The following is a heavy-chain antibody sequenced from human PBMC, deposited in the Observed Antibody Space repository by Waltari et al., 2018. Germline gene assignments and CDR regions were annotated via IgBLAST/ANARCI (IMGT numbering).Heavy chain of an antibody. D-gene: IGHD3-3*01. CDR1: GYTFTSYA. CDR2: INAGNGNT. V-gene: IGHV1-3*01. Sequence: LVQSGAEVKKPGASVKVSCKASGYTFTSYAMHWVRQAPGQRLEWMGWINAGNGNTKYSQKFQGRVTITRDTSASTAYMELSSLRSEDTAVYYCARGGDFWSGYYLFDYWGQGTLVTVSS. CDR3: ARGGDFWSGYYLFDY. J-gene: IGHJ4*02.